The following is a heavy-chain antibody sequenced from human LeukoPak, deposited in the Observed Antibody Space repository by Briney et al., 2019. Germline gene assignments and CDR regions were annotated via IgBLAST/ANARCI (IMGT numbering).Heavy chain of an antibody. Sequence: ASVKVSCKASGYTFTSYDINWVRQATGQGLEWMGWMNPNSGNTGYAQKFQGRVTMTRNTSISTAYMELSSLRSEDTAVYYCARGSGSNDYYYYGMDVWGQGTTVTVSS. CDR2: MNPNSGNT. D-gene: IGHD1-26*01. V-gene: IGHV1-8*01. CDR3: ARGSGSNDYYYYGMDV. CDR1: GYTFTSYD. J-gene: IGHJ6*02.